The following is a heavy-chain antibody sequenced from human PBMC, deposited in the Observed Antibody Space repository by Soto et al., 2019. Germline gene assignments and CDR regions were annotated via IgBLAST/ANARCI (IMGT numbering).Heavy chain of an antibody. J-gene: IGHJ6*02. Sequence: SCKASGYTFTSYDINWVRQAPGKGLEWVGRIKSKTDGGTTDYAAPVKGRFTISRDDSKNTLYLQMNSLKTEDTAVYYCTTERRVYYDSSGYQTWTRYYYYGMDVWGQGTTVTVSS. D-gene: IGHD3-22*01. CDR2: IKSKTDGGTT. V-gene: IGHV3-15*07. CDR1: GYTFTSYD. CDR3: TTERRVYYDSSGYQTWTRYYYYGMDV.